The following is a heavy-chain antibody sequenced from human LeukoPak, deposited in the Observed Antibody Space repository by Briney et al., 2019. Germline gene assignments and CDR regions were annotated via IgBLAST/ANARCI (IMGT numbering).Heavy chain of an antibody. CDR3: ASTGTTTYFDY. J-gene: IGHJ4*02. D-gene: IGHD1-1*01. CDR2: ISYDGSNK. CDR1: GFTFSSCA. V-gene: IGHV3-30-3*01. Sequence: GGSLRLSCAASGFTFSSCAMHWVRQAPGKGLEWVAVISYDGSNKYYADSVKGRFTISRDNSKNTLYMQMNSLRAEDTAVYYCASTGTTTYFDYWGQGTLVTVSS.